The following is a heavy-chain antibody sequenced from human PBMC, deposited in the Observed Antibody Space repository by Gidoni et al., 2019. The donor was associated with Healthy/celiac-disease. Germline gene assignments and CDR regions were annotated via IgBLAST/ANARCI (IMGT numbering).Heavy chain of an antibody. J-gene: IGHJ5*02. CDR2: ISSSSSTR. CDR1: GFTFISYS. Sequence: EVQLLESGVALVQPGGSLRLSCAASGFTFISYSMHWVRQAPGKGLEWVSYISSSSSTRYYADSVKGRFTISRDNAKNSLYLQMNSLRAEDTAVYYCARGAGFRIVVVPAATTWFDPWGQGTLVTVSS. D-gene: IGHD2-2*01. CDR3: ARGAGFRIVVVPAATTWFDP. V-gene: IGHV3-48*01.